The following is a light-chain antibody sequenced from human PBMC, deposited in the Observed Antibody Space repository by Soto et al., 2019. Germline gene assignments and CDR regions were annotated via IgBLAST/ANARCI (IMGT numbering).Light chain of an antibody. V-gene: IGLV2-8*01. CDR2: XXX. Sequence: LTQPPSASGSPGQSVTISCTVTSSDVVGFNYVSFHQQHPGRAPXVIXYXXXXXPSGVPDRFSGSKSGNTASLTVSGLQAEDEADYYCSSYAGSNNPLYVFGTGTKVTVL. CDR1: SSDVVGFNY. J-gene: IGLJ1*01. CDR3: SSYAGSNNPLYV.